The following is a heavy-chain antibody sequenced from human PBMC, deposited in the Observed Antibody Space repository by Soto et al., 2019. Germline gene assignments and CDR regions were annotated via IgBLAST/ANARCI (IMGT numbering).Heavy chain of an antibody. J-gene: IGHJ5*02. Sequence: SETLSLTCTVPGGSISSYYCCWIRQPPGKGLEWIGYIYAQKFQGRVTMTRDTSTSTVYMEVSSLRSDDTAVYFCARDALQQQGVRHNWFDPWGQGTLVTVSS. CDR3: ARDALQQQGVRHNWFDP. D-gene: IGHD6-13*01. V-gene: IGHV4-4*08. CDR2: IYA. CDR1: GGSISSYY.